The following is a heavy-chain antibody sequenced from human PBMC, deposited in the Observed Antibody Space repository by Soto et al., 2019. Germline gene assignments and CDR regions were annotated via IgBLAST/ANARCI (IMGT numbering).Heavy chain of an antibody. CDR1: GYTFSDFD. J-gene: IGHJ6*02. Sequence: GSVNVSCKASGYTFSDFDINWLRQAPGQGPEWMGWMNAKSGDRFFPQRFRGKFNMTWDTSLSTAYMEVGSLTSHDTAIHYSARGNPFNYAGFDVWAQGTTLTDSS. CDR2: MNAKSGDR. CDR3: ARGNPFNYAGFDV. V-gene: IGHV1-8*01. D-gene: IGHD3-16*01.